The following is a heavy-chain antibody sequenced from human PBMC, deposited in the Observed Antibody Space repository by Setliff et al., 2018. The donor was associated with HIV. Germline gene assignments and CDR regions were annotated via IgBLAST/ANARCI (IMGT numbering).Heavy chain of an antibody. V-gene: IGHV3-48*03. CDR3: ARGEPSILIEPAAFFDY. J-gene: IGHJ4*02. Sequence: GGSLRLSCAASGFTFRSYEMNWVRQAPGKGLEWVSYISRSSSTIHYADSVKGRFTISRDNAKNSLYLQMNSLRAEDTAVYYCARGEPSILIEPAAFFDYWGQGTLVTVSS. D-gene: IGHD2-2*01. CDR1: GFTFRSYE. CDR2: ISRSSSTI.